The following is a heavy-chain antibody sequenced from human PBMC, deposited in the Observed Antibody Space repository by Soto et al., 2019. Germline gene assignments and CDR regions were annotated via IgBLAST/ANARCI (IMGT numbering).Heavy chain of an antibody. D-gene: IGHD4-4*01. CDR3: AREDSNYPESYFDY. J-gene: IGHJ4*02. CDR2: INSDGSST. CDR1: GFTFSSYW. Sequence: EVQLVESGGGLVQPGGSLRLSCAASGFTFSSYWMHWVRQAPGKGLVWVSRINSDGSSTSYADSVKGRFTISRDNAKNTLYLQMNSLRTEDTAVYYCAREDSNYPESYFDYWGQGTLVTVSS. V-gene: IGHV3-74*01.